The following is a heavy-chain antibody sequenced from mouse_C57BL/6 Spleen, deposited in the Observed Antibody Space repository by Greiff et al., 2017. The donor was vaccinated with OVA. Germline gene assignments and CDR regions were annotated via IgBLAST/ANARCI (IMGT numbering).Heavy chain of an antibody. CDR2: IDPSDSYT. CDR3: AIITLDY. J-gene: IGHJ2*01. V-gene: IGHV1-50*01. CDR1: GYTFTSYW. Sequence: QVQLKESGAELVKPGASVKLSCKASGYTFTSYWMQWVKQRPGQGLEWIGEIDPSDSYTNYNQKFKGKATLTVDTSSSTAYMQLSSLTSEDSAVYYCAIITLDYWGQGTTLTVSS. D-gene: IGHD1-2*01.